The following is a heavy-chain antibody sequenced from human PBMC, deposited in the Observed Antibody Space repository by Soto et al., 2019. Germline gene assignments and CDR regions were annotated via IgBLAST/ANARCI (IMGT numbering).Heavy chain of an antibody. CDR3: ASQSDIVVVPAAYHYYYYYMDV. CDR2: IYYSGST. V-gene: IGHV4-39*01. D-gene: IGHD2-2*01. J-gene: IGHJ6*03. CDR1: GGSISSSSYY. Sequence: QLQLQESGPGLVKPSETLSLTCTVSGGSISSSSYYWGWIRQPPGKGLEWIGSIYYSGSTYYNPSLKSRVTISVDTSNNQFSLKLSSGTAADTAVYYCASQSDIVVVPAAYHYYYYYMDVWVKGTTVTVSS.